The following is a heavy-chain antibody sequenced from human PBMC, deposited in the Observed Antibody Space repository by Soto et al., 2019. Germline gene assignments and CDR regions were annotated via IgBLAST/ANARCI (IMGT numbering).Heavy chain of an antibody. J-gene: IGHJ4*02. CDR1: GLPFSSYA. D-gene: IGHD3-9*01. Sequence: GGSMRLSCAASGLPFSSYAMSWVRQAPGKGLEWVSAISGSGGSTYYADSVKGRFTISRDNSKNTLYLQMNSLRAEDTAVYYCAKALEGLRYFDWLLPFDYWGQGTLVTVSS. V-gene: IGHV3-23*01. CDR2: ISGSGGST. CDR3: AKALEGLRYFDWLLPFDY.